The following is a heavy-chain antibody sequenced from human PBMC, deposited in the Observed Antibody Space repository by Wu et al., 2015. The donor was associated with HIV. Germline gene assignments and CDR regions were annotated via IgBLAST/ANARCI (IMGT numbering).Heavy chain of an antibody. V-gene: IGHV1-69*12. CDR1: GGTFSSYA. CDR2: IIPIFGTA. CDR3: ASVVVVPAGYTNPIGPYYYYYMDV. J-gene: IGHJ6*03. D-gene: IGHD2-2*01. Sequence: QVQLVQSGAEVKKPGSSVKVSCKASGGTFSSYAISWVRQAPGQGLEWMGGIIPIFGTANYAQKFQGRVTITADESTSTAYMELSSLRSEDTAVYYCASVVVVPAGYTNPIGPYYYYYMDVWGKGTNGHRLL.